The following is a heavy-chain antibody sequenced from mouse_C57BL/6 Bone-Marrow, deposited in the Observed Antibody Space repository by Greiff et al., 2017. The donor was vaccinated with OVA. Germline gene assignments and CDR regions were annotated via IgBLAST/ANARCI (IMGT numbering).Heavy chain of an antibody. V-gene: IGHV1-63*01. Sequence: QVQLQQSGAELVRPGPSVKMSCKASGYTFTNYWIGWAKQRPGHGLEWIGDIYPGGGYTNYNEKFKGKATLTADKSSSTAYMQFSSLTSEDSAIYYCARDGNGSSYHYWGQGTTLTVSS. CDR1: GYTFTNYW. CDR2: IYPGGGYT. CDR3: ARDGNGSSYHY. J-gene: IGHJ2*01. D-gene: IGHD1-1*01.